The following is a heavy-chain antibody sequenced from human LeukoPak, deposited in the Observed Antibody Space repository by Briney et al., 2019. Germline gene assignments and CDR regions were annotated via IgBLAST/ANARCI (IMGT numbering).Heavy chain of an antibody. CDR3: ARVADITTFGMDV. Sequence: GGSLRLSCAASAFTFSSFGMHWVRQAPGKGLEWVAVIWYDGSKKYYADSVKGRFTISRDNSKNTLYLQMNSLRAEDTAVYYCARVADITTFGMDVWGQGTTVTVSS. V-gene: IGHV3-33*01. CDR1: AFTFSSFG. CDR2: IWYDGSKK. D-gene: IGHD3-9*01. J-gene: IGHJ6*02.